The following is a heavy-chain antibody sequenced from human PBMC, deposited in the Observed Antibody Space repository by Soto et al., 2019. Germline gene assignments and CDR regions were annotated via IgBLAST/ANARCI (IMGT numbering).Heavy chain of an antibody. Sequence: PGGSLRLSCAASGFTFSSYAMSWVRQAPGKGLEWVSAISGSGGSTYYADSVKGRFTISRDNSKNTLYLQMNSLRAEDTAVYYCTKDVDGSGTHGYYGMYVWGQGTTVTVSS. CDR3: TKDVDGSGTHGYYGMYV. V-gene: IGHV3-23*01. D-gene: IGHD3-10*01. J-gene: IGHJ6*02. CDR2: ISGSGGST. CDR1: GFTFSSYA.